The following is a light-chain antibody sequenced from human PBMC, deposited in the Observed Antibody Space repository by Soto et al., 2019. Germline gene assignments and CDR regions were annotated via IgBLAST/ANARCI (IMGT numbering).Light chain of an antibody. Sequence: QSALTQPASVSGSPGQSITISCTGTSSDVGGYNYVSWYQQDPGKAPKLMIYDVSNRPSGVSNRFSGSKSGNTASLTISGLQAEDEADYYCSSYTSSILFGGGTQLTVL. CDR1: SSDVGGYNY. J-gene: IGLJ2*01. CDR2: DVS. V-gene: IGLV2-14*01. CDR3: SSYTSSIL.